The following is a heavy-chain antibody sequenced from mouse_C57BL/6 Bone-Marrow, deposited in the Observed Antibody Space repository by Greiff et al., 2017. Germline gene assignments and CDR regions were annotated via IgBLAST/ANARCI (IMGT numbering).Heavy chain of an antibody. V-gene: IGHV14-2*01. Sequence: VQLQQSGAELVKPGASVKLSCTASGFNIKDSYIHWVKQRTEQGLEWIGRIDPEDGETKYAPKFQDKATITADTSSNTAYLPLSSLTSEDTAVYYCTRSLIYYGTNYWGQGTTLTVSS. CDR2: IDPEDGET. CDR3: TRSLIYYGTNY. D-gene: IGHD1-1*01. CDR1: GFNIKDSY. J-gene: IGHJ2*01.